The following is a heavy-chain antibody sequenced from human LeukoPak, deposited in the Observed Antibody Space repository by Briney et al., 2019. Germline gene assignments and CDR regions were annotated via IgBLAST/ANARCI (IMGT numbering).Heavy chain of an antibody. CDR2: INPDGNGK. Sequence: GGSLRLSCAASGLMLTGSWVNWIRQAPGKGLEWVASINPDGNGKGYVDSVRGRFTISRDNVENSLYLQMDRLTAEDTAVYYCARDAAYKKFDYWGQGTVVTVSS. V-gene: IGHV3-7*03. D-gene: IGHD2-21*01. CDR3: ARDAAYKKFDY. CDR1: GLMLTGSW. J-gene: IGHJ4*02.